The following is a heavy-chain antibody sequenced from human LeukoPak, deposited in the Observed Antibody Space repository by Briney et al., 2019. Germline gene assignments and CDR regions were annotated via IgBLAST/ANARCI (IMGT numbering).Heavy chain of an antibody. CDR3: AHTQVVRGVIVTSYFDY. J-gene: IGHJ4*02. CDR1: GFSLSTSGVT. D-gene: IGHD3-10*01. V-gene: IGHV2-5*02. Sequence: SGPTLVNPTQTLTLTCTFSGFSLSTSGVTVGWIRQPPGKALEWLALIYGDDDKRYSPSLKSSLTIIQDTSKKQVDLTMTNIDPVDTATYYCAHTQVVRGVIVTSYFDYWGQGTLVTVSS. CDR2: IYGDDDK.